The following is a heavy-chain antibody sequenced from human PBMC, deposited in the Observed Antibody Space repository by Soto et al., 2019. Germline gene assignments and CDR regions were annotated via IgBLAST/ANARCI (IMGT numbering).Heavy chain of an antibody. J-gene: IGHJ4*02. CDR1: GFTFSSYA. Sequence: GGSLRLSCAASGFTFSSYAMHWVRQARGKGLEWVAVISYDGSNKYYADSVKGRFTISRDNSKNTLYLQMNSLRAEDTAVYYCARGQMITFGGVIVPPDYWGQGTLVSVSS. V-gene: IGHV3-30-3*01. CDR3: ARGQMITFGGVIVPPDY. D-gene: IGHD3-16*02. CDR2: ISYDGSNK.